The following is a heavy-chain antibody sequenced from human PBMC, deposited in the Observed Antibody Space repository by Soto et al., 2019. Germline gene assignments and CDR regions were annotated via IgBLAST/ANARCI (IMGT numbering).Heavy chain of an antibody. CDR1: GGSISSGGYY. D-gene: IGHD6-13*01. CDR3: ARALSFYSSSTKFDY. CDR2: IYYSGST. Sequence: SETLSLTCTVSGGSISSGGYYWSWIRQHPGKGLEWIGYIYYSGSTYYNPSLKSRVTISVDTSKNQFSLKLGSVTAADTAVYYCARALSFYSSSTKFDYWGQGTLVTVSS. V-gene: IGHV4-31*03. J-gene: IGHJ4*02.